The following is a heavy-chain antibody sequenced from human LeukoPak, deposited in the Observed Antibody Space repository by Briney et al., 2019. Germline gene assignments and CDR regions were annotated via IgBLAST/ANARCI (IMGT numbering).Heavy chain of an antibody. CDR2: ISSSSSYI. J-gene: IGHJ3*02. V-gene: IGHV3-21*01. CDR3: ARESGVVSLGAFDI. D-gene: IGHD3-22*01. Sequence: TTGGSLRLSCAASGFTFSSYSMNWVRQAPGKGLEWVSSISSSSSYIYYADSVKGRFTISRDNAKNSLYLQMNSLTAEDTAVYYCARESGVVSLGAFDIWGQGTMVTVSS. CDR1: GFTFSSYS.